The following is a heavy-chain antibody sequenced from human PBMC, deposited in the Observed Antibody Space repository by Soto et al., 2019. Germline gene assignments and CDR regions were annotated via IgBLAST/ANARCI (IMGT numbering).Heavy chain of an antibody. D-gene: IGHD3-22*01. CDR3: ARGDYYDSSGPFSDAFDI. Sequence: GGSLRLSCAASGFTFSSYGMHWVRQAPGKGLEWVAVIWYDGSNKYYADSVKGRFTTSRDNSKNTLYLQMNSLRAEDTAVYYCARGDYYDSSGPFSDAFDIWGRGTMVTVSS. V-gene: IGHV3-33*01. CDR1: GFTFSSYG. J-gene: IGHJ3*02. CDR2: IWYDGSNK.